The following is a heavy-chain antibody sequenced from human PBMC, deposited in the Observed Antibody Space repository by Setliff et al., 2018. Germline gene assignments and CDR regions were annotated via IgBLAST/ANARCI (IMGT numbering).Heavy chain of an antibody. D-gene: IGHD2-2*01. CDR1: GGSISSSNW. CDR2: IYHSGST. Sequence: SETLSLTCAVSGGSISSSNWWSWVRQPPGKGLEWIGEIYHSGSTNYNPSLKSRVTISVDTSKNQFSLKLSSVTAADTAVYYCASRYCSSTNCWNWFDPWGQGTLVTVSS. CDR3: ASRYCSSTNCWNWFDP. J-gene: IGHJ5*02. V-gene: IGHV4-4*02.